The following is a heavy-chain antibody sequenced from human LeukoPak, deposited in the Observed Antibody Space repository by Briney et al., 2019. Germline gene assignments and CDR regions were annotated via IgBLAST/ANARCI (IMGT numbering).Heavy chain of an antibody. CDR3: AKAVYTSGRTPFDY. CDR2: INSDGSST. V-gene: IGHV3-74*01. D-gene: IGHD6-25*01. Sequence: GGSLRLSCAASGFTFSSYWMHWVRQAPGKGLVWVSRINSDGSSTSYADSVKGRFTISRDNSENTVFLQMNSLRVEDTAVYFCAKAVYTSGRTPFDYWGQGTLVTVSS. J-gene: IGHJ4*02. CDR1: GFTFSSYW.